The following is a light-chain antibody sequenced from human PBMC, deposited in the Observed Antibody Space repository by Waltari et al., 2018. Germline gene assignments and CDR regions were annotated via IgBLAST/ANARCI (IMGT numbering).Light chain of an antibody. J-gene: IGLJ2*01. V-gene: IGLV1-40*01. CDR1: SSNIGAPYN. Sequence: QSVLTQPPSVSGAPGQRVTISCTGSSSNIGAPYNVHWYQQLPGSAPQLLISRNNNRPSGVPTRFAGSKSDTSAYLAITGVQAEDEADYYCPSYDSSLSGLVVFGGGMKLTVL. CDR3: PSYDSSLSGLVV. CDR2: RNN.